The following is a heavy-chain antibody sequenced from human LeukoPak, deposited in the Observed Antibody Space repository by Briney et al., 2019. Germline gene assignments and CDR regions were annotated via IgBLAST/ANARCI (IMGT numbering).Heavy chain of an antibody. V-gene: IGHV3-23*01. Sequence: GGSLRLSCAASGFTFSNYAMTWVRQARGKGLDWVSGISASGGTTYYADSVKGRFTISRDNSKNTLYLQMNSLRAEDTAVYYCAKRPRDTSGYYLGAFDIWGQGTMVTVSS. CDR1: GFTFSNYA. CDR3: AKRPRDTSGYYLGAFDI. D-gene: IGHD3-22*01. J-gene: IGHJ3*02. CDR2: ISASGGTT.